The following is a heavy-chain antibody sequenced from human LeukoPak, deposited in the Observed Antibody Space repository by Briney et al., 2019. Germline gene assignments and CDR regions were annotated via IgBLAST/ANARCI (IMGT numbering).Heavy chain of an antibody. V-gene: IGHV4-59*10. CDR1: GGSFSGYY. CDR2: MSISGSS. CDR3: AADPLWSAGAY. J-gene: IGHJ4*02. D-gene: IGHD3-10*01. Sequence: SETLSLTCAVYGGSFSGYYWSWIRQPPGKGLEWIGRMSISGSSNYNPSLKSRVTISADTSKNQFFLKFNSVTAADTAMYYCAADPLWSAGAYWGQGTLVTVSS.